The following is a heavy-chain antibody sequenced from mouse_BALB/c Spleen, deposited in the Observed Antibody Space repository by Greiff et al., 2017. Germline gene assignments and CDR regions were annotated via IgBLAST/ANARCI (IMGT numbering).Heavy chain of an antibody. Sequence: VQLKESGAELVRPGALVKLSCKASGFNIKDYYMHWVKQRPEQGLEWIGWIDPENGNTIYDPKFQGKASITADTSSNTAYLQLSSLTSEDTAVYYCATLWLRRGFAYWGQGTLVTVSA. D-gene: IGHD2-2*01. J-gene: IGHJ3*01. CDR2: IDPENGNT. CDR1: GFNIKDYY. V-gene: IGHV14-1*02. CDR3: ATLWLRRGFAY.